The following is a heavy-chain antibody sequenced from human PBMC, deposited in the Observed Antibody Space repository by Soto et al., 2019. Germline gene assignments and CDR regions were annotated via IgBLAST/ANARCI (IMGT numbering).Heavy chain of an antibody. D-gene: IGHD5-12*01. CDR1: GFRFSDYP. V-gene: IGHV3-48*03. CDR3: AVDGYNSAFDY. J-gene: IGHJ4*02. CDR2: ISSSGSTI. Sequence: GGSLRLSCVGSGFRFSDYPLNWVRQAPGKGLERVSYISSSGSTIYYADSVKGRFTISRDNAKNSLYLQMNSLRAEDTAVYYCAVDGYNSAFDYWGQGTLVTVSS.